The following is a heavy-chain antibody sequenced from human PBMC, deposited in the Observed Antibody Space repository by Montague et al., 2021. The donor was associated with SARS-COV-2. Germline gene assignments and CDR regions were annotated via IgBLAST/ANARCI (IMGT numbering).Heavy chain of an antibody. D-gene: IGHD2-2*01. V-gene: IGHV1-58*01. CDR2: VVVGSGNT. J-gene: IGHJ3*02. CDR3: AADRRSHIYCSSTSCIMGAFDI. Sequence: SVKVSCKASGFTFTSSAVQWVRQARGQRLEWIGWVVVGSGNTNYAQKFQERVTITRDMSTSTAYMELSSLRSEDTAVYYCAADRRSHIYCSSTSCIMGAFDIWGQGTMVTVSS. CDR1: GFTFTSSA.